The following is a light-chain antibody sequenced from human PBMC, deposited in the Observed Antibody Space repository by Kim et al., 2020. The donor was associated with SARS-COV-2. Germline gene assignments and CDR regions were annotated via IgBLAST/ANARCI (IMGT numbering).Light chain of an antibody. V-gene: IGKV1-5*01. CDR1: QSIGSW. Sequence: DIQMTQSPSTLSASVGERVTVTCRASQSIGSWLAWYQQKPGKAPKLLIYDASSLESGVPSRFSGSGSGTEFTLTISSLQPDDFATDYCQQYNTYSTFGPVTKVHI. J-gene: IGKJ1*01. CDR2: DAS. CDR3: QQYNTYST.